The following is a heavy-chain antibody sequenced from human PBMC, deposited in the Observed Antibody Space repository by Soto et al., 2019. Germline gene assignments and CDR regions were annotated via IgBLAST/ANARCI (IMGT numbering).Heavy chain of an antibody. CDR3: ARAHCSGGSCYPPYYYYGMDV. J-gene: IGHJ6*02. D-gene: IGHD2-15*01. V-gene: IGHV4-30-4*01. CDR1: GGSISSGDYY. CDR2: IYYSGST. Sequence: QVQLQESGPGLVKPSQTLSLTCTVSGGSISSGDYYWSWIRQPPGKGLEWIGYIYYSGSTYYNPSLKSRVTISVDTSKNQFSLKLSSVTAADTAVYYCARAHCSGGSCYPPYYYYGMDVWGQGTTVTVSS.